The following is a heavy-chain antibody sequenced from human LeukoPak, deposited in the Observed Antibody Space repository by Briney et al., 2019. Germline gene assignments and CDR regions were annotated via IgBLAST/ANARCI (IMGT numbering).Heavy chain of an antibody. J-gene: IGHJ4*02. CDR1: GFTFSSYA. CDR2: ISGRGGST. CDR3: AKAEYYDILTGYYDFDY. D-gene: IGHD3-9*01. Sequence: PGGSLRLSCAASGFTFSSYAMSWVRQAPGKGLEWVSAISGRGGSTYYADSVKGRFTISRDNSKNTPYLQMNSLRAEDTAVYYCAKAEYYDILTGYYDFDYWGQGTLVTVSS. V-gene: IGHV3-23*01.